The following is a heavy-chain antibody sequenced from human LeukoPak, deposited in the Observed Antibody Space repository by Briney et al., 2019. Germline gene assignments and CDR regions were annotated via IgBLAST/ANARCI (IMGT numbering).Heavy chain of an antibody. Sequence: ASVKVSCKASGYTFTGYYMHWVRQAPGQGLEWMGWINPNSGGTNYAQKFQGRVTMTRDTSISTAYMELSRLRSDGTAVYYCARGVSSGWYEAFDIWGQGTMVTVSS. D-gene: IGHD6-19*01. J-gene: IGHJ3*02. CDR3: ARGVSSGWYEAFDI. CDR2: INPNSGGT. V-gene: IGHV1-2*02. CDR1: GYTFTGYY.